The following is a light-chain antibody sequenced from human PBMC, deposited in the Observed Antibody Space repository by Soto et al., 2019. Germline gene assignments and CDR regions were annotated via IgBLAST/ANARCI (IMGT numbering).Light chain of an antibody. V-gene: IGLV2-14*03. Sequence: QSVLAQPASVSGSPGQSIAISCTGTSSDVGAYDFVSWYQQHPDKAPKLMIYEVSHRPSGVSYRFSGSKSVNTATLTISGLQAEDEADYYCSPYTTSSTRVFGTGTKVTVL. CDR2: EVS. CDR3: SPYTTSSTRV. J-gene: IGLJ1*01. CDR1: SSDVGAYDF.